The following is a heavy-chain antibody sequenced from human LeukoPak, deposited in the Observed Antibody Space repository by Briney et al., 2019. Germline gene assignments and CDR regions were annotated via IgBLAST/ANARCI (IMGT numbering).Heavy chain of an antibody. CDR3: ARSSAPYYYYGMDV. CDR1: GFTFSSYW. D-gene: IGHD6-6*01. J-gene: IGHJ6*02. V-gene: IGHV3-74*01. Sequence: GGSLRPSCAASGFTFSSYWMHWVRQAPGKGLVWVSRINSDGSSTSYADSVKGRFTISRDNAKNTLYLQMNSLRAEDTAVYYCARSSAPYYYYGMDVWGQGTTVTVSS. CDR2: INSDGSST.